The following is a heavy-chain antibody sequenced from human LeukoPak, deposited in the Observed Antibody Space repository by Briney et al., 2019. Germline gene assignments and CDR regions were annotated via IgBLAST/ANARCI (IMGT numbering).Heavy chain of an antibody. D-gene: IGHD2-15*01. CDR3: ARDQDGGSMDY. CDR1: GFTFSSYA. J-gene: IGHJ4*02. CDR2: ISYDGSNK. V-gene: IGHV3-30-3*01. Sequence: GGSLRLSCAASGFTFSSYAMHWVRQAPGKGLEWVAVISYDGSNKYYADSVKGRFTISRDNSKNTLYLQMNSLRAEDTAVYYCARDQDGGSMDYWGQGTLVTVSS.